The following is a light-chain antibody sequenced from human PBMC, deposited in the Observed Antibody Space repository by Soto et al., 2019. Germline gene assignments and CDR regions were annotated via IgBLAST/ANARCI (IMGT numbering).Light chain of an antibody. J-gene: IGLJ1*01. CDR2: EVN. Sequence: LTQPASVYGSPGQSITISCTGTSSDVGNYNLVSWYQQHPGKAPKLMIYEVNKRPSGVSNRFSGSRSGNTASLTISGLQAEDEADYSCCSYAGSSTSYVFGTGTKVTVL. V-gene: IGLV2-23*02. CDR1: SSDVGNYNL. CDR3: CSYAGSSTSYV.